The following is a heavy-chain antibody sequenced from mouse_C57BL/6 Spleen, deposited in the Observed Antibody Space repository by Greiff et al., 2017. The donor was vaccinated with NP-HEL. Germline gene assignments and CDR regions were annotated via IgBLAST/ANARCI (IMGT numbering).Heavy chain of an antibody. V-gene: IGHV2-6-1*01. J-gene: IGHJ3*01. CDR3: ARHEGLRREAWFAY. CDR2: IWSDGST. CDR1: GFSLTSYG. Sequence: VQLQESGPGLVAPSQSLSITCTVSGFSLTSYGVHWVRQPPGKGLEWLVVIWSDGSTTYNSALKSRLSISKDNSKSQVFLKMNSLQTDDTAMYYCARHEGLRREAWFAYWGQGTLVTVSA. D-gene: IGHD2-4*01.